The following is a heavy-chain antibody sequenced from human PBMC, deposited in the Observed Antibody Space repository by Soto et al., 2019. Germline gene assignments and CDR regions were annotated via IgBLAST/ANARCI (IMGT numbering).Heavy chain of an antibody. CDR1: GHTLTELS. D-gene: IGHD1-1*01. J-gene: IGHJ4*02. CDR2: FDPEDGET. Sequence: QVQLLQSGAEVKKPGASVKVSCKVSGHTLTELSMHWVRQAPGRGLEWMGGFDPEDGETIFAQKFQGRVTMTDDTSTDSPYMELTSLRSEDTAVYYCAAGGTRWLHSPFDYWGQGTLVTISS. CDR3: AAGGTRWLHSPFDY. V-gene: IGHV1-24*01.